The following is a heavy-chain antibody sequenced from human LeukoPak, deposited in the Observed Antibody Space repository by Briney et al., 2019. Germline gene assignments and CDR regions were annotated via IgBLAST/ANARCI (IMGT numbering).Heavy chain of an antibody. CDR1: GGSISSSSYY. Sequence: SETLSLTCTVSGGSISSSSYYWGWIRQPPGKGLEWIGCIYYSGSTYYHPSGKIRLTISVDKSKNQFSLKLTSVTDADPAVYYCARQGSGRLFDYWGQGTLVTVSS. CDR3: ARQGSGRLFDY. V-gene: IGHV4-39*07. D-gene: IGHD3-10*01. J-gene: IGHJ4*02. CDR2: IYYSGST.